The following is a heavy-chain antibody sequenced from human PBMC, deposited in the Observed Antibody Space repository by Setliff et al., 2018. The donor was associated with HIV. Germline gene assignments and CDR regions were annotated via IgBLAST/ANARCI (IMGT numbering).Heavy chain of an antibody. J-gene: IGHJ1*01. CDR2: IYQGGRT. CDR3: ARDSNAPYFQH. V-gene: IGHV4-59*01. Sequence: SETLSLTCTVSGGSMNGYYWSWIRQSSGKGLEWIGNIYQGGRTNYNSSLKSRVTISLNTSKRQFSLRVNSVTAADTAVYYCARDSNAPYFQHWGQGTLVTVS. CDR1: GGSMNGYY. D-gene: IGHD1-1*01.